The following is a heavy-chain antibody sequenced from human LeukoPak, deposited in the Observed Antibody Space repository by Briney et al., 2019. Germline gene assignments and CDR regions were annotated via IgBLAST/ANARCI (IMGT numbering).Heavy chain of an antibody. V-gene: IGHV3-74*01. D-gene: IGHD3-16*01. CDR3: ARDLGGAFDY. CDR2: INSDGSST. J-gene: IGHJ4*02. Sequence: PGGSLRLSCAASRFSFNSYWMHWVRQAPGMGLVWVSRINSDGSSTSYADSVKGRFTISRDNAKNSLYLQMNSLRAEDTAVYYCARDLGGAFDYWGQGTLVTVSS. CDR1: RFSFNSYW.